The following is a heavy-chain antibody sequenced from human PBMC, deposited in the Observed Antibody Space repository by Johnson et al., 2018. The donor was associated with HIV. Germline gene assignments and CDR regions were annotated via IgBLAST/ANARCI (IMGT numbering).Heavy chain of an antibody. CDR1: GFTFSSYA. J-gene: IGHJ3*02. V-gene: IGHV3-7*03. D-gene: IGHD5-24*01. CDR2: IKQDGSEK. Sequence: VQLVESGGGVVRPGGSLRLSCAASGFTFSSYAMHWVRQAPGKGLEWVANIKQDGSEKYYVDSVKGRCTISRDNSKNTLYLQMNRLRAEDTALYYCAKDIYGYDAFDIWGQGTMVTVSS. CDR3: AKDIYGYDAFDI.